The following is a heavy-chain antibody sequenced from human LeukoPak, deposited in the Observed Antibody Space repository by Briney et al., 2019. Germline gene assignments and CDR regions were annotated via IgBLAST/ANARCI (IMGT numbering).Heavy chain of an antibody. D-gene: IGHD2/OR15-2a*01. CDR1: GFTFNNYA. V-gene: IGHV3-23*01. Sequence: GGSLRLSCAASGFTFNNYAMSCVRQAPGKGLEWVSHISDDSGSTYYADSVKGRFTISRDNSKDALYLQMNSPRVEDTAVYYCAKGRFSPDCWGQGTLVTVSS. CDR3: AKGRFSPDC. CDR2: ISDDSGST. J-gene: IGHJ4*02.